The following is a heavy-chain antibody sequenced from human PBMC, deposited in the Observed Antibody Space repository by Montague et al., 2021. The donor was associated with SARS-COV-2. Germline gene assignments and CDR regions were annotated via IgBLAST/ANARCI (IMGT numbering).Heavy chain of an antibody. CDR1: GGSISSGGYY. J-gene: IGHJ6*02. V-gene: IGHV4-31*03. Sequence: TLSLTCTVSGGSISSGGYYWSWIRKHPGKCLEWIGYIYYSGSTYYNPSLKSRVTISVDTSKNQFSLKLSSVTAADTAVYYCALNYFRVRSWYGMDVWGQGTTVTVSS. CDR2: IYYSGST. D-gene: IGHD3-10*01. CDR3: ALNYFRVRSWYGMDV.